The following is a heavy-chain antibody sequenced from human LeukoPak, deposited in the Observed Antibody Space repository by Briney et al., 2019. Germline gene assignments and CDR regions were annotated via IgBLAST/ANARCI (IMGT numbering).Heavy chain of an antibody. CDR1: GFTFDDYA. V-gene: IGHV3-9*01. Sequence: GGSLRLSCAASGFTFDDYAMHWVRQAPGKGLEWVSGISWNSGSIGYADSVKGRFTISRDNAKNSLYLQMNSLRAEDTAFYYCAKDRGYSYGNDAFDIWGQGTMVTVSS. J-gene: IGHJ3*02. D-gene: IGHD5-18*01. CDR2: ISWNSGSI. CDR3: AKDRGYSYGNDAFDI.